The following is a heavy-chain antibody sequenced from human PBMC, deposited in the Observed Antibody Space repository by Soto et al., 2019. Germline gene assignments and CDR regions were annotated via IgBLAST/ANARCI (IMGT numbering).Heavy chain of an antibody. D-gene: IGHD3-10*01. V-gene: IGHV5-51*01. CDR1: GFIFADFW. CDR2: IHPGDSHT. CDR3: AKRAYTPDDLRSFDWFDP. J-gene: IGHJ5*02. Sequence: PGESLKISCKASGFIFADFWIGWVRQMPGKGLEWVGIIHPGDSHTIYSPSLQGQVTISADRSVSTIYLQWNSLKPSDTAMYYCAKRAYTPDDLRSFDWFDPWGQGTLVTVSS.